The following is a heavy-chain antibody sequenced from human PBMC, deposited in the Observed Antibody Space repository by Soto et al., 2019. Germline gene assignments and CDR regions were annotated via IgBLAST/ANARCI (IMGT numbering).Heavy chain of an antibody. CDR2: ISSSSSYT. V-gene: IGHV3-11*06. CDR3: ARHEASYYYAMDV. CDR1: GFTFSDYY. Sequence: QVQLVESGGGLVKPGGSLRLSCAASGFTFSDYYMSWIRQAPGKGLEWVSYISSSSSYTNYADSVKGRFTISRDNAKNSLYLQMNSLRAEDTAVYYCARHEASYYYAMDVWGQGTTVTVSS. J-gene: IGHJ6*02.